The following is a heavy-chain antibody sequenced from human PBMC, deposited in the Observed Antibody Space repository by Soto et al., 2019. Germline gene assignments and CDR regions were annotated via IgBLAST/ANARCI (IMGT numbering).Heavy chain of an antibody. CDR2: IHYSGGATYSP. CDR3: DRFATNSRDNIVVPPFHP. D-gene: IGHD2-15*01. V-gene: IGHV4-31*03. J-gene: IGHJ5*02. CDR1: GASIISDGYY. Sequence: SESLLLTNTGSGASIISDGYYWSWIRQHPGKGLEWLGYIHYSGGATYSPSYNPSLKSRIAISVETSKRLFSLTLKSVSAADTAAYYCDRFATNSRDNIVVPPFHPWGQGTLV.